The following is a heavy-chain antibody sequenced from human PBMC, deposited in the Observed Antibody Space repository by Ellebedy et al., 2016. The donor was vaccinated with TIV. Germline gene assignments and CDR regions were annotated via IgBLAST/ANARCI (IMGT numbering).Heavy chain of an antibody. Sequence: ASVKVSXXASGYTFTSYYMHWVRQAPGQGLEWMGIINPSGGSTSYAQKFQGRVTMTRDTSTSTVYMELSSLRSEDTAVYYCAARTGTGSYYPNYYYYYGMDVWGQGTTVTVSS. J-gene: IGHJ6*02. CDR1: GYTFTSYY. D-gene: IGHD3-10*01. CDR3: AARTGTGSYYPNYYYYYGMDV. V-gene: IGHV1-46*01. CDR2: INPSGGST.